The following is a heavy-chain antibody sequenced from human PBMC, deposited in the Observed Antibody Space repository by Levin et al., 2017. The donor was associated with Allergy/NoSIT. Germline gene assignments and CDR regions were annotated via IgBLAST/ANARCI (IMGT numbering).Heavy chain of an antibody. Sequence: GGSLRLSCAASGFTFSSYSMNWVRQAPGKGLEWVSYIGDSSNTIYYADSVKGRFTISRDNAKNSLYLQMNSLRAEDTAVYYCARASPNWNDRHYYYYGMDGWGQGTTVTVSS. CDR2: IGDSSNTI. CDR3: ARASPNWNDRHYYYYGMDG. CDR1: GFTFSSYS. D-gene: IGHD1-1*01. J-gene: IGHJ6*02. V-gene: IGHV3-48*04.